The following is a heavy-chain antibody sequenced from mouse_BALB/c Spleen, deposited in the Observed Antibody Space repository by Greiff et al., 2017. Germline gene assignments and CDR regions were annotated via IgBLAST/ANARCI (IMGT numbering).Heavy chain of an antibody. Sequence: VQLQQSGAELAKPGASVKMSCKASGYTFTSYWMHWVKQRPGQGLEWIGYINPSTGYTEYNQKFKDKATLTADKSSSTAYMQLSSLTSEDSAVYYCASITPFAYWGQGTLVTVSA. V-gene: IGHV1-7*01. CDR1: GYTFTSYW. D-gene: IGHD1-3*01. CDR3: ASITPFAY. CDR2: INPSTGYT. J-gene: IGHJ3*01.